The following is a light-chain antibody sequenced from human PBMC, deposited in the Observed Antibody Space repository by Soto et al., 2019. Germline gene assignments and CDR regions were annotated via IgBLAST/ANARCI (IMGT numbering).Light chain of an antibody. CDR3: QQYNTWPLA. V-gene: IGKV3-15*01. CDR2: GAS. Sequence: EIVMTQSPATLSVSPGERATLSCRASQSVSSKLAWYQQEPGQATRLLIYGASTRATGIPDRFSGSGSGTEFTLTISSLQSEDFAVYYCQQYNTWPLAFGGGTKVEIK. J-gene: IGKJ4*01. CDR1: QSVSSK.